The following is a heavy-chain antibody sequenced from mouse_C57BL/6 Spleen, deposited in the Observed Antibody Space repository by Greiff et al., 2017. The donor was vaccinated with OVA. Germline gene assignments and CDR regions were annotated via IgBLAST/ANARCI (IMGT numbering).Heavy chain of an antibody. V-gene: IGHV1-55*01. D-gene: IGHD1-1*01. J-gene: IGHJ1*03. CDR1: GYTFTSYW. CDR2: IYPGSGST. CDR3: ARRRILYYYGSSYGYFDV. Sequence: VQLQQPGAELVKPGASVKMSCKASGYTFTSYWITWVKQRPGQGLEWIGDIYPGSGSTNYNEKFKSKATLTVDTSSSTAYMQLSSLTSEDPAVYYCARRRILYYYGSSYGYFDVWGTGTTVTVSS.